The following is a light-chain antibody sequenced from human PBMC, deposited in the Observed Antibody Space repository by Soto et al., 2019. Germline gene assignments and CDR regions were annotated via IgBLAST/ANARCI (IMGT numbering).Light chain of an antibody. CDR3: QQRSNWPPVYT. V-gene: IGKV3-11*01. J-gene: IGKJ2*01. Sequence: PGERATLSCRASQSVSSYLAWYQQKPGQAPRLLIYDASNRATGIPARYSGSGSGTDFTLTISSLEPEDFAVYYCQQRSNWPPVYTFGQGTKLEIK. CDR2: DAS. CDR1: QSVSSY.